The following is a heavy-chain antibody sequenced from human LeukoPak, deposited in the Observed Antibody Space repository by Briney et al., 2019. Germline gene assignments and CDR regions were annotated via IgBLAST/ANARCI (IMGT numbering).Heavy chain of an antibody. CDR2: SNAGNGNT. J-gene: IGHJ6*01. CDR1: EYTFTTYA. D-gene: IGHD3-10*01. Sequence: ASVKVSCKASEYTFTTYAMHWVRQAPGQRLEWRGGSNAGNGNTKCTQMFRQRVNITGGTSASTVYMEQSSVRSEDRAVLYCARSEGSAAFVCWGRGGLVSVCSGSACAPPPDYY. V-gene: IGHV1-3*01. CDR3: ARSEGSAAFVCWGRGGLVSVCSGSACAPPPDYY.